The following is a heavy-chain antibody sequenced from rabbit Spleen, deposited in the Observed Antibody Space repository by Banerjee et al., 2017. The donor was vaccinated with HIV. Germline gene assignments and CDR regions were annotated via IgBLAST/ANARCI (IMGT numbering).Heavy chain of an antibody. CDR3: ARDTSSSFSSYGMDL. J-gene: IGHJ6*01. CDR2: IEAGGSGFT. Sequence: QEQLEESAGGLVQPGGSLTLTCTASGVSFSSSSYMCWVRQAPGKGLEWIACIEAGGSGFTYFATWAKGRFTCSKTSSTTVTLQMTRLTAADTATYFCARDTSSSFSSYGMDLWGQGTLVTVS. D-gene: IGHD1-1*01. V-gene: IGHV1S45*01. CDR1: GVSFSSSSY.